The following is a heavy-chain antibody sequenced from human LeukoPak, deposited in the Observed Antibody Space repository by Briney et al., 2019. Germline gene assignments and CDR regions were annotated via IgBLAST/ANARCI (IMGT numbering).Heavy chain of an antibody. CDR1: GGSISSSNYY. CDR2: ICDSRFT. D-gene: IGHD3-22*01. J-gene: IGHJ4*02. CDR3: ASLTMRLVAFDS. Sequence: RSSETLSLTCAVSGGSISSSNYYWGWIRQRPGLGLEWIGNICDSRFTYYNPSVKFPVTIAVDTSKNQFSLKLSSVTAEDTAVYYCASLTMRLVAFDSWGQGTLVTVSS. V-gene: IGHV4-39*01.